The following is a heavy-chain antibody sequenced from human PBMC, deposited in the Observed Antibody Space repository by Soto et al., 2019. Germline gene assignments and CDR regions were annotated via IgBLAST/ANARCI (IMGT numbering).Heavy chain of an antibody. CDR1: GYTFTSYY. CDR3: ARGNSYGSGSYYYRYYYYPGMDV. Sequence: ASVKVSCKASGYTFTSYYMHWVRQAPGQGLEWMGIINPSGSSTSYAQKFQGRVTMTRDTSTSTVYMELSSLRSDDTAVYYCARGNSYGSGSYYYRYYYYPGMDVLGQGTTVTVSS. V-gene: IGHV1-46*01. CDR2: INPSGSST. D-gene: IGHD3-10*01. J-gene: IGHJ6*02.